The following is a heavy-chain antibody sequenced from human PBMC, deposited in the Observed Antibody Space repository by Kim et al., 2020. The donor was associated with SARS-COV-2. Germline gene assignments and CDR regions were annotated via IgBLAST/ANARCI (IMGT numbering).Heavy chain of an antibody. V-gene: IGHV4-39*01. Sequence: TASTPSLSRRVTISVDTSKNQFSLKLSSVTAADTAVYYCARTEDNDAFDIWGQGTMVTVSS. J-gene: IGHJ3*02. CDR2: T. CDR3: ARTEDNDAFDI.